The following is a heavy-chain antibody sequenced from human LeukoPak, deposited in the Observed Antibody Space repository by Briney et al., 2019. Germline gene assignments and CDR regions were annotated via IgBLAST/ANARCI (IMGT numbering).Heavy chain of an antibody. CDR1: GFTFDDYA. D-gene: IGHD6-19*01. Sequence: GGSLRLSCAASGFTFDDYAMHWVRQAPGKGLEWVSGISWNSGSIGYADSVKGRFTISRGNAKNSLYLQMNSLRAEDTALYYCAKDRGPGIAVAGVYNWFDPWGQGTLVTVSS. J-gene: IGHJ5*02. V-gene: IGHV3-9*01. CDR2: ISWNSGSI. CDR3: AKDRGPGIAVAGVYNWFDP.